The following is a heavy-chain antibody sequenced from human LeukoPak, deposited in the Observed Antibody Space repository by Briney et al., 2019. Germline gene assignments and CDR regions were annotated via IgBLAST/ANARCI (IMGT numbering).Heavy chain of an antibody. Sequence: PGGSLRLSCAASGFMFSSYEMNWVRQAPGKGLEWVSYIRSRGGTIYYADSVRGRFTISRDNAQNSLFLQMNSLRAEDTAFYYCAKLLRDVTIYDFWGQGALVTVSS. CDR3: AKLLRDVTIYDF. CDR2: IRSRGGTI. V-gene: IGHV3-48*03. J-gene: IGHJ4*01. CDR1: GFMFSSYE. D-gene: IGHD4-23*01.